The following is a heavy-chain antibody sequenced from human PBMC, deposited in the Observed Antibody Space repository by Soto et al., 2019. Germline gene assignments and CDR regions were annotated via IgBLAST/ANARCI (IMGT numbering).Heavy chain of an antibody. CDR3: ARDLGGWPDY. D-gene: IGHD2-15*01. CDR2: VVIGSGSA. CDR1: GFTFTTSA. J-gene: IGHJ4*02. V-gene: IGHV1-58*01. Sequence: GASVKVSCKASGFTFTTSAVQWVRQARGQRLEWIGWVVIGSGSAFYAQKFQGRVTITRDTSASTAYMELSSLRSEDTAVYYCARDLGGWPDYWGQGTLVTVSS.